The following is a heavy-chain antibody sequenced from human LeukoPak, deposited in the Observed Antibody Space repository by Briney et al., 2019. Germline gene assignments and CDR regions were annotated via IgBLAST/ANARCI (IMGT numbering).Heavy chain of an antibody. D-gene: IGHD2-15*01. V-gene: IGHV3-30*02. Sequence: GGSLRLSCAASGFTFSSYGMHWVRQAPGEGLEWVAFIRYDGSNKYYADSVKGRFTISRDNSKNTLYLQMNSLRAEDTAVYYCAKDQPSGYCSGGSCFLFDYWGQGTLVTVSS. CDR2: IRYDGSNK. J-gene: IGHJ4*02. CDR1: GFTFSSYG. CDR3: AKDQPSGYCSGGSCFLFDY.